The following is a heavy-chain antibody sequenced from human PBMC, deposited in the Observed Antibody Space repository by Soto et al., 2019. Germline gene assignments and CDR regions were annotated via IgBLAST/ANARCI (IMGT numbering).Heavy chain of an antibody. V-gene: IGHV4-31*03. CDR2: IYYSGST. D-gene: IGHD5-12*01. Sequence: QVQLQESGPGLVKPSQTLSLTCTVSGGSISSGGYYWSWIRQHPGKGLEWIGYIYYSGSTYYNPSLKSRVTISVDKSKNQFSLKLSSVTAADKAVYYCAREDIVATNCFDYWGQGTLVTVSS. J-gene: IGHJ4*02. CDR3: AREDIVATNCFDY. CDR1: GGSISSGGYY.